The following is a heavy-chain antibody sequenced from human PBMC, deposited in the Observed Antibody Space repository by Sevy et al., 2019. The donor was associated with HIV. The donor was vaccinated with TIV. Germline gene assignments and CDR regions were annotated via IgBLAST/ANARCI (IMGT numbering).Heavy chain of an antibody. CDR3: ARGRGTRVTMMVVVTTGYFVN. V-gene: IGHV4-34*01. D-gene: IGHD3-22*01. CDR1: GGSFSNDD. CDR2: INHSGST. Sequence: SETLSLTCAVYGGSFSNDDWSWIRQPPGKGLEWIGEINHSGSTNYYPSLKSRVTISIDTSKNQFSLKLTSVTAADTAVYYCARGRGTRVTMMVVVTTGYFVNWGQGALVTVSS. J-gene: IGHJ4*02.